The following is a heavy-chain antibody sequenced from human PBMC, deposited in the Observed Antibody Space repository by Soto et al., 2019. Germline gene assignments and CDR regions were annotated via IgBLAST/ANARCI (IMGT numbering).Heavy chain of an antibody. CDR2: IYYSRST. CDR3: ASEDSSCWSFDY. J-gene: IGHJ4*02. V-gene: IGHV4-39*01. D-gene: IGHD6-19*01. Sequence: QLQLQESGPGLVKPSETLSLTCTVSGGSINSSSHYWGWFRQPPGKGLEWIGSIYYSRSTYYNPSLKSRVSISVDTSKNQFSLKLCSVTAADTAVYYCASEDSSCWSFDYWGQGTLVTVSS. CDR1: GGSINSSSHY.